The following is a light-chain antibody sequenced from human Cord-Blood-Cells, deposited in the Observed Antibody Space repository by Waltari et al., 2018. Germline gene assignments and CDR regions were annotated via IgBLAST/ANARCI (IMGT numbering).Light chain of an antibody. Sequence: DIQMTQSPYTLSASLGDRVTITCRASQRISSRLAWYQQKPGKAPKLLIYKASSLESGVPSRCSGSGSGTEFTLTISSLQPDDFATYYCQQYNSYTFGQGTKLEIK. CDR2: KAS. CDR1: QRISSR. J-gene: IGKJ2*01. CDR3: QQYNSYT. V-gene: IGKV1-5*03.